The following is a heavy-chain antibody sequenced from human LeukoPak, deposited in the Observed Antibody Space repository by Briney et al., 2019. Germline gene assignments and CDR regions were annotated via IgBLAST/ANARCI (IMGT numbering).Heavy chain of an antibody. CDR1: GYTFTSYD. CDR2: MNPNSGNT. V-gene: IGHV1-8*01. J-gene: IGHJ3*02. CDR3: ARGLRPIFGVVQNEAFDI. Sequence: ASVKVSCKASGYTFTSYDINWVRQATGQGLEWMGWMNPNSGNTGYAQKFQGRVTMTRNTSISTAYMELSSLRSEDTAVYYCARGLRPIFGVVQNEAFDIWGQGTMVTVSS. D-gene: IGHD3-3*01.